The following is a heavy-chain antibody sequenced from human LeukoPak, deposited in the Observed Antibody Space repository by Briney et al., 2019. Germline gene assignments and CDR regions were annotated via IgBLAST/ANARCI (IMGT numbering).Heavy chain of an antibody. V-gene: IGHV4-39*01. D-gene: IGHD2-2*01. CDR2: IYYSGST. CDR3: ARRPRYCSSTSCYQDAFDI. Sequence: PSETLSLTCTVSGGSISSSSYYWGWIRQPPGKGLEWIGSIYYSGSTYYNPSLKSRVTISVDTSKNQFSLKLSSVTAADTAVYYCARRPRYCSSTSCYQDAFDIWGQGTMVTVSS. CDR1: GGSISSSSYY. J-gene: IGHJ3*02.